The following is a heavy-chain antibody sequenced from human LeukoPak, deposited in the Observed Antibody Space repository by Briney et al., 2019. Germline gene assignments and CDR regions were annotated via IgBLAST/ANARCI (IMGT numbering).Heavy chain of an antibody. J-gene: IGHJ5*02. V-gene: IGHV1-2*04. CDR1: GYTFTGYY. CDR3: AREVDCSGGSCYWFDP. D-gene: IGHD2-15*01. Sequence: ASVKFSCRASGYTFTGYYMHWVRQAPGQGLEWMGWINPNSGGTNYAQQFQGWVTMTRDTSISTAYMELSRLRSDDTAVYYCAREVDCSGGSCYWFDPWGQGTLVTVSS. CDR2: INPNSGGT.